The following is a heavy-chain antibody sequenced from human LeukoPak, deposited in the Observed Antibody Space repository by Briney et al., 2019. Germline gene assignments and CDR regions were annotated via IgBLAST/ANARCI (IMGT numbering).Heavy chain of an antibody. CDR3: ASHRRYSSSQQFDP. CDR1: GFTFSSYS. CDR2: ISSSSSYI. D-gene: IGHD6-6*01. V-gene: IGHV3-21*01. Sequence: GGSLRLSCAASGFTFSSYSMNWVRRAPGKGLEWVSSISSSSSYIYYADSVKGRFTISRDHAKNSLYLQMNSLTAEDTAVYYCASHRRYSSSQQFDPWGQETLVTVSS. J-gene: IGHJ5*02.